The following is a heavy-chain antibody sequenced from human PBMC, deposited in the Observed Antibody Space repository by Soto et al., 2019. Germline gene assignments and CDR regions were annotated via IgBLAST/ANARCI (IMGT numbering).Heavy chain of an antibody. CDR2: TYYRANA. CDR3: ARLEGLATISYYFDF. D-gene: IGHD3-9*01. V-gene: IGHV4-39*01. Sequence: QLQLQESGPGLVKPSETLSLTCSVSDDSIISDKYYWGWIRPPPGQSLEWIGSTYYRANAYSSPSLQTRVTLALAKSRSQFALKLNSVTAADSAVYFCARLEGLATISYYFDFWGPGALVTVSS. J-gene: IGHJ4*02. CDR1: DDSIISDKYY.